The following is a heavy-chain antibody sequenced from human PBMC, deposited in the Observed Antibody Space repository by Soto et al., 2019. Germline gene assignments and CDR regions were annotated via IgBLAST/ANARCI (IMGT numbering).Heavy chain of an antibody. Sequence: EVQLVESGGGLVQPGGSLRLSCADSGFTFSNHWMSWVRQAPGKGLEWVANIKEDGSEKHYVDSVKSRFTISRDNAKNSLYLQMNSLRVEDTAVYYCASSGDSPFDYWGQGTLVTVSS. CDR3: ASSGDSPFDY. V-gene: IGHV3-7*03. CDR2: IKEDGSEK. CDR1: GFTFSNHW. J-gene: IGHJ4*02. D-gene: IGHD6-25*01.